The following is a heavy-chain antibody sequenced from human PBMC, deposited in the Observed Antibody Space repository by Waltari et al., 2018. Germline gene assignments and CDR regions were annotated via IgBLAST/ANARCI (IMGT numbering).Heavy chain of an antibody. V-gene: IGHV5-51*01. CDR3: ARRKAAPLGYFDL. CDR2: IYPADSDT. J-gene: IGHJ2*01. CDR1: GYSFTSYW. Sequence: EVQLVQSGTEVKKPGESLKISCKGSGYSFTSYWIGWVRQMPGKGLEWMGIIYPADSDTRYSPSFQGQVTISGDKSISTAYLQWSSLKASDTAMYYCARRKAAPLGYFDLWGRGTLVTVSS.